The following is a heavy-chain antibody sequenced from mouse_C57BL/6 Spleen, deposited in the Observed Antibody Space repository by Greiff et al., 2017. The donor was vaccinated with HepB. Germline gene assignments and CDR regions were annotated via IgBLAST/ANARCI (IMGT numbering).Heavy chain of an antibody. Sequence: QVQLKESGPELVKPGASVKISCKASGYAFSSSWMNWVKQRPGKGLEWIGRIYPGDGDTNYNGKFKGKATLTADKSSSTAYMQLSSLTSEDSAVYFCASPGDFDYWGQGTTLTVSS. CDR3: ASPGDFDY. CDR1: GYAFSSSW. CDR2: IYPGDGDT. J-gene: IGHJ2*01. V-gene: IGHV1-82*01.